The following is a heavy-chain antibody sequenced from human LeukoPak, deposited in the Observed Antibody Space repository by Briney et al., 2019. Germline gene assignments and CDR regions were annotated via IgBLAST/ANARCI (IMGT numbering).Heavy chain of an antibody. D-gene: IGHD3-16*01. Sequence: ASVKVSCQASGYTFTNYGINRVRPAPGQALAWMGWISDYNGNTNYAQKLQSRVTMTTDTSTSTAYIELRSLRSDDTSVYYCARDPPAGMVVMFGGDYWGQGTLVTVSS. CDR1: GYTFTNYG. J-gene: IGHJ4*02. CDR2: ISDYNGNT. V-gene: IGHV1-18*04. CDR3: ARDPPAGMVVMFGGDY.